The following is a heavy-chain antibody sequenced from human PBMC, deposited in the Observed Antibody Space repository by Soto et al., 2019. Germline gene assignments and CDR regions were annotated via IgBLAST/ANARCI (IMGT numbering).Heavy chain of an antibody. CDR2: IYNGGST. CDR3: AKAGADYYGSGSYRFRFDP. D-gene: IGHD3-10*01. CDR1: GGSISSYY. Sequence: PSEALSLTCTVSGGSISSYYWSWIRQPPGKGLEWIGYIYNGGSTKHNPSLKSRVTISVDTSKNQFSLELSSVTAADTAVYYCAKAGADYYGSGSYRFRFDPWGQGTLVTVSS. J-gene: IGHJ5*02. V-gene: IGHV4-59*01.